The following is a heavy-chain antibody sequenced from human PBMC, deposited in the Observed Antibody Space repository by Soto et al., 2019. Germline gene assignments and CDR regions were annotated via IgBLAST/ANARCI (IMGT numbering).Heavy chain of an antibody. D-gene: IGHD3-16*01. CDR2: MNPNSGDT. CDR3: AAGGGTPTAIPLN. V-gene: IGHV1-2*04. Sequence: QAQLVQSGAEVRKPGASVKVSCKDSGYTFTDYYLHWVRQAPGQGLEWMGWMNPNSGDTHSAQKFTGWVTMTRDRSISTAYMELNRLTSDDTAAYYCAAGGGTPTAIPLNWGQGTLVTVSS. J-gene: IGHJ1*01. CDR1: GYTFTDYY.